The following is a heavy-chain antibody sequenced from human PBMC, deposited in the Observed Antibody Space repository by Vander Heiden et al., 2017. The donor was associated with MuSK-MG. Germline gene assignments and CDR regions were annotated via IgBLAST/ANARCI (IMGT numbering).Heavy chain of an antibody. V-gene: IGHV1-69*01. Sequence: QVQLVQSGAEVKMPGSSVKVSCQASGGTFRSYAIGWVRQAPGQGLEGMGGIIPICGTANDAQKFQGRVTMTADESTSTADMELSSLRSEDTAVYYCASRVETGGMDVWGQGTTVTVSS. J-gene: IGHJ6*02. CDR3: ASRVETGGMDV. CDR1: GGTFRSYA. CDR2: IIPICGTA.